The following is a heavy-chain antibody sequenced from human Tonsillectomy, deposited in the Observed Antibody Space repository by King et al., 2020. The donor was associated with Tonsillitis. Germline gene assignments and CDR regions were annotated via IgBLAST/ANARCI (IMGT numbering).Heavy chain of an antibody. CDR2: VYSSGST. V-gene: IGHV4-4*07. J-gene: IGHJ4*02. Sequence: VQLQESGPGLVKPSETLSLTCTVSDDSITGYYWSWIRQPAGKGLEWIGRVYSSGSTNYNPSLKSRVTMSVDTAKNQFSLWLNSVTAAASAVYYCARDYYDTSGYSSFYFDYWGQGSLVTVSS. CDR1: DDSITGYY. D-gene: IGHD3-22*01. CDR3: ARDYYDTSGYSSFYFDY.